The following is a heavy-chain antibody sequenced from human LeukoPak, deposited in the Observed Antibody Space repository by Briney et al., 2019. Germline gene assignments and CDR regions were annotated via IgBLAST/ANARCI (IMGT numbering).Heavy chain of an antibody. CDR3: VREMATMFDY. CDR1: GFTFSSYW. CDR2: IKQDGSEE. J-gene: IGHJ4*02. D-gene: IGHD5-24*01. Sequence: PGGSLRLSCAASGFTFSSYWMSWVRQAPGKGLEWVANIKQDGSEEYCVESVKGRFTISRDNAKNSLFLQMNSLRAEDTTIYYCVREMATMFDYWGQGTLVTVSS. V-gene: IGHV3-7*01.